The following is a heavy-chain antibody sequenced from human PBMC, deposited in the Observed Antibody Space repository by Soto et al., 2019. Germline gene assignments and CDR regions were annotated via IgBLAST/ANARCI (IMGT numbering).Heavy chain of an antibody. CDR3: AKVSVVPAARGPEWLRSFDP. V-gene: IGHV3-23*01. D-gene: IGHD2-2*01. Sequence: GGSLRLSCAASGFTFSSYAMSWVRQAPGKGLEWVSAISGSGGSTYYADSVKGRFTISRDNSKNTLYLQMNSLRAEDTAVYYCAKVSVVPAARGPEWLRSFDPWGQGTLVTVSS. J-gene: IGHJ5*02. CDR1: GFTFSSYA. CDR2: ISGSGGST.